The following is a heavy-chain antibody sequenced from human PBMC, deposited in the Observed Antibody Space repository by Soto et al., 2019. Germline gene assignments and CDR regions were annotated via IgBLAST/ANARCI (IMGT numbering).Heavy chain of an antibody. CDR3: ARVDIAVVPSTTFDY. V-gene: IGHV4-39*01. D-gene: IGHD2-2*01. CDR2: IKYSGHT. Sequence: QLQLQESGPGLVKPSETLSLTCTVSGGSISSISYYWGWIRQPPGKGLEWIGSIKYSGHTFYNPSLSSRATMSVDTSKNQFSLRLSSVTAAETAVYYCARVDIAVVPSTTFDYWGQGTLVTVSS. J-gene: IGHJ4*02. CDR1: GGSISSISYY.